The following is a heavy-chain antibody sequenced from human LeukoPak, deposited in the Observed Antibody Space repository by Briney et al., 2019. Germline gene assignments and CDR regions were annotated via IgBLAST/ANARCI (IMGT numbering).Heavy chain of an antibody. CDR2: ISNGGGSK. Sequence: GGSLRLSCAASGFTFSSYEMNWVRQAPGKGLAWVSFISNGGGSKHYADSVKGRFTISRDNAKNSLYLRMDSLRAEDTAVYYCAIVTSYYCYAMHVWGQGTTVTVSS. CDR3: AIVTSYYCYAMHV. J-gene: IGHJ6*02. V-gene: IGHV3-48*03. D-gene: IGHD2-21*02. CDR1: GFTFSSYE.